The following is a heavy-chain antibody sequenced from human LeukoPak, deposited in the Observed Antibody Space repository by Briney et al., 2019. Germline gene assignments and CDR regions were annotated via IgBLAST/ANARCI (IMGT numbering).Heavy chain of an antibody. CDR1: GGSISSYY. CDR3: ARARIAVADPFDY. CDR2: IYYSGST. J-gene: IGHJ4*02. Sequence: SETLSLTCTVSGGSISSYYWSWIRQPPGKGLEWIGYIYYSGSTNYNPSLKSRVTISVDTSKNQFSLKLSSATAADTAVFYCARARIAVADPFDYWGQGTLVTVSS. D-gene: IGHD6-19*01. V-gene: IGHV4-59*01.